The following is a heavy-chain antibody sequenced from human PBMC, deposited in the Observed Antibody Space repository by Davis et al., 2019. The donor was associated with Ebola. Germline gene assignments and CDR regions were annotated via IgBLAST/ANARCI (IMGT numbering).Heavy chain of an antibody. D-gene: IGHD3-3*01. CDR3: ARGAYDFWSGYWANWFDP. Sequence: PGGSLRLSCAASGFTFSSYWMSWVRQVPGKGLEWVANIKQDGSDKFYVDSVKGRFTISRDNANNSLFLQMNSLRAEDTAVYYCARGAYDFWSGYWANWFDPWGQGTLVTVSS. J-gene: IGHJ5*02. CDR1: GFTFSSYW. CDR2: IKQDGSDK. V-gene: IGHV3-7*01.